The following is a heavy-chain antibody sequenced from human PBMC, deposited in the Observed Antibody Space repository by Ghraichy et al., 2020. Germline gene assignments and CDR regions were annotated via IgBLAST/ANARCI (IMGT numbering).Heavy chain of an antibody. D-gene: IGHD5-18*01. V-gene: IGHV4-30-4*01. CDR1: GGSISSGDYY. CDR3: AREAEKFQGYSYGYPGGWFDP. J-gene: IGHJ5*02. Sequence: SETLSLTCTVSGGSISSGDYYWSWIRQPPGKGLEWIGYIYYSGSTYYNPSLKSRVTISVDTSKNQFSLKLSSVTAADTAVYYCAREAEKFQGYSYGYPGGWFDPWGQGTLVTVSS. CDR2: IYYSGST.